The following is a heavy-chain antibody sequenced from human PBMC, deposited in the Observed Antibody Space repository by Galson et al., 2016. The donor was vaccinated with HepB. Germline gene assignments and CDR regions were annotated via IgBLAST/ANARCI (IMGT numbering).Heavy chain of an antibody. CDR1: GYTFTSYY. Sequence: SVKVSCKASGYTFTSYYMHWVRQAPGQGLEWMGIINPSGGSTSYAQKFQGRVTMTRDTSTSTVYMELSSLRSEDTAVYYCVRDRHYYGSGSYPSRYFDYWGQGALVTVSS. D-gene: IGHD3-10*01. J-gene: IGHJ4*02. CDR3: VRDRHYYGSGSYPSRYFDY. CDR2: INPSGGST. V-gene: IGHV1-46*01.